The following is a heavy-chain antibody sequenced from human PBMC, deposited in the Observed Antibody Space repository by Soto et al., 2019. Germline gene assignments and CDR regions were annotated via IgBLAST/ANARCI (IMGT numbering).Heavy chain of an antibody. D-gene: IGHD3-22*01. CDR3: ARAAYYYDSSGYYPGDY. J-gene: IGHJ4*02. CDR2: INPGNGNT. CDR1: GYTFTSYD. V-gene: IGHV1-8*01. Sequence: GASVKVSCKASGYTFTSYDINWVRQATGQGLEWMGWINPGNGNTGFAQKFQGRVTITRDTSASTAYMEVSSLRSEDTAVYYCARAAYYYDSSGYYPGDYWGQGSLVTVSS.